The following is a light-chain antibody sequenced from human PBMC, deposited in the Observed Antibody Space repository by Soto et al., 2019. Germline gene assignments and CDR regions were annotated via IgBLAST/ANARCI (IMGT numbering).Light chain of an antibody. J-gene: IGKJ3*01. Sequence: DIQMTQSPSTLSASVGDRVTITCRASQSISGWLAWFQQRPGKAPKLLIYKASSLESGVPSRFSGSGSGTDFTLTISSLQPEDFATYYCQQANSFPLFTFGPGTKVDIK. CDR2: KAS. V-gene: IGKV1-5*03. CDR1: QSISGW. CDR3: QQANSFPLFT.